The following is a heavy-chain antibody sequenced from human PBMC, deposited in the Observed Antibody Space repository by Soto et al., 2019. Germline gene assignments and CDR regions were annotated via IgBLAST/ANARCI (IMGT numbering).Heavy chain of an antibody. J-gene: IGHJ4*02. D-gene: IGHD5-18*01. CDR1: GDSISSGDHY. V-gene: IGHV4-30-4*01. CDR2: MTNSVSP. CDR3: ARGRGFGYGIDY. Sequence: QVQLQESGPGLVKPSQTLSLTCTVSGDSISSGDHYWSWIRQPPGKGQEWIGHMTNSVSPYYSPSLRSRVTLSADTSRNQFSLKLSSVTAADTAVYLCARGRGFGYGIDYWGQGTLVSVSS.